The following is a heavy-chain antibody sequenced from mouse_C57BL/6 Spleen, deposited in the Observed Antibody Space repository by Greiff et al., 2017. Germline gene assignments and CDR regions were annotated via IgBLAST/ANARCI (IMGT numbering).Heavy chain of an antibody. Sequence: EVKVVESGGGLVQSGRSLRLSCATSGFTFSDFYMEWVRQAPGKGLEWIAASRNKANDYTTEYSASVKGRFIVSRDTSQSILYLQMNALRSEDTAIYYCARDAVYDGYWYAMDYWGQGTSVTVSS. CDR1: GFTFSDFY. CDR3: ARDAVYDGYWYAMDY. D-gene: IGHD2-3*01. V-gene: IGHV7-1*01. J-gene: IGHJ4*01. CDR2: SRNKANDYTT.